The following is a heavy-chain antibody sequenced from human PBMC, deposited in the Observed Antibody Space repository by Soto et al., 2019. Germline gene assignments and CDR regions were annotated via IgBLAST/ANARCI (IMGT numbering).Heavy chain of an antibody. CDR3: ARQFGSIHLWSDYYHYYGMDV. V-gene: IGHV5-51*01. J-gene: IGHJ6*02. CDR2: IYPGDSDT. Sequence: GESLKISCKGSGYSFTTYWIGWVRQMPGKGLEWMGIIYPGDSDTRYSPSLQGQVTISADKSISTAYLQWSSLKASDTAMYYCARQFGSIHLWSDYYHYYGMDVWGQGSTVTVSS. CDR1: GYSFTTYW. D-gene: IGHD5-18*01.